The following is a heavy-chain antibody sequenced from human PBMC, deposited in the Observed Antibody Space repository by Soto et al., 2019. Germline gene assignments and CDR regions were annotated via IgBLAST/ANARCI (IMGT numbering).Heavy chain of an antibody. CDR1: EFTFSSYE. CDR3: ARVSQSFIEYFQH. V-gene: IGHV3-48*03. J-gene: IGHJ1*01. CDR2: ISGSGYTSDAGPTI. Sequence: PGGSLRLSCAASEFTFSSYEMIWVRQAPGKGLEWVSYISGSGYTSDAGPTIHYADSVKGRFTISRNNAKNSLYLQMNSLRVGDTAVYYCARVSQSFIEYFQHWGQGTLVTVSS. D-gene: IGHD3-16*02.